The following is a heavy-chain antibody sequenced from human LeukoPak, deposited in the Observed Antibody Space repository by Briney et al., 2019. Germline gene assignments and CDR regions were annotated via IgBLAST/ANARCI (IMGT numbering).Heavy chain of an antibody. Sequence: GGSLRLSCAASGFTFSSYSMNWVRQAPGKGLEWVSSISSSSSYIYYADSVRGRFTISRDNAKNSLYLQMNSLRAEDTAVYYCARSGSSTSCYANWGQGTLVTVSS. CDR1: GFTFSSYS. V-gene: IGHV3-21*01. J-gene: IGHJ4*02. CDR3: ARSGSSTSCYAN. D-gene: IGHD2-2*01. CDR2: ISSSSSYI.